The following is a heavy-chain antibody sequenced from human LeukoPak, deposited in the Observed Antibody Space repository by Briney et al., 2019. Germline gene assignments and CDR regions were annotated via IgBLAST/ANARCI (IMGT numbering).Heavy chain of an antibody. Sequence: PSETLSLTCTVSGGSIVSHYWNWIRQPAGRGLEWIGRFYASGTTNTSPSLKSRVTMSVDTSKNQFSLKLSSVTATDTAVYYCAKDSSTWGNLAGHFDSWGQGTLVTVSS. V-gene: IGHV4-4*07. J-gene: IGHJ4*02. CDR2: FYASGTT. CDR1: GGSIVSHY. D-gene: IGHD6-13*01. CDR3: AKDSSTWGNLAGHFDS.